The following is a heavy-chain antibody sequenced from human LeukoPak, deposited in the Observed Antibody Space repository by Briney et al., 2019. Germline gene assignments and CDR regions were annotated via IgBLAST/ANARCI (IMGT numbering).Heavy chain of an antibody. CDR3: ARHRSKWLQSSFDY. CDR2: IFYSGNT. V-gene: IGHV4-34*12. CDR1: GGSFSDYW. J-gene: IGHJ4*02. D-gene: IGHD5-24*01. Sequence: SETLSLTCAVYGGSFSDYWWTWIRQSPGKGLEWIGSIFYSGNTYDNPSLKSRVTISVDTSKNQFSLKLNSVTAADTAVYYCARHRSKWLQSSFDYWGQGTLVTVSS.